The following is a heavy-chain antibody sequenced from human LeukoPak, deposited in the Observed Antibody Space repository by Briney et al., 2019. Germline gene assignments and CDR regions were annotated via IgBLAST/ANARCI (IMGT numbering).Heavy chain of an antibody. V-gene: IGHV4-59*01. CDR2: IYYSGST. Sequence: SETLSLTCTVSSGSIRTSYCSWIRQPPRRGLEWIGYIYYSGSTNYNPSLKSRVTISVDTSRNQFSLKLSSVTAADTAVYYCARAPNPDFFDDWGQGTLVTVSS. J-gene: IGHJ4*02. CDR3: ARAPNPDFFDD. D-gene: IGHD2-8*01. CDR1: SGSIRTSY.